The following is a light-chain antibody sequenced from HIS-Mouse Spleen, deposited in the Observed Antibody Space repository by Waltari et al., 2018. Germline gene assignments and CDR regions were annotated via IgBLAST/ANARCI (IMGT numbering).Light chain of an antibody. CDR2: DDS. V-gene: IGLV3-21*02. Sequence: SYVLTQPPSVSVAPGQTARITCGGNNIGSKSVHWYQQKPGQAPVLVVYDDSDRPSGLPERFSGSNSGNTATLTISRVEAGDEADYYCQVWDSSSDRVFGTWTKVTVL. CDR3: QVWDSSSDRV. J-gene: IGLJ1*01. CDR1: NIGSKS.